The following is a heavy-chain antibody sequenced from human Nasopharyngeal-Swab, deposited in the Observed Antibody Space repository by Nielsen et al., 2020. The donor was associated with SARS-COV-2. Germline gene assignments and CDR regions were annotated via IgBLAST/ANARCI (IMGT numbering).Heavy chain of an antibody. CDR3: ARGSVYHTLLY. D-gene: IGHD3-3*01. V-gene: IGHV3-21*01. J-gene: IGHJ4*01. CDR1: GFTFSSYN. CDR2: ISTTNGSM. Sequence: GSLKISRAASGFTFSSYNMNWVRQAPGKGLELVSSISTTNGSMDYADSVKGRFTISRDNAKNSLFLQMNNLRVEDTAVYYCARGSVYHTLLYWGHGSLVIVS.